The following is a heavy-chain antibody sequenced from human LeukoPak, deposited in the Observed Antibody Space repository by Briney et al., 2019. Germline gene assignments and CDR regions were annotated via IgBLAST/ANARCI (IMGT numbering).Heavy chain of an antibody. CDR3: AKGDMPIVARALDY. CDR1: GFTFSTYS. V-gene: IGHV3-48*01. J-gene: IGHJ4*02. CDR2: ISSSTSTI. Sequence: PGGSLRLSCAASGFTFSTYSMNWVRQAPGKGLEWVSYISSSTSTIYYADSVQGRFTISRNNYENTLYLQMSRLRAEDTAVYYCAKGDMPIVARALDYWGQGTLVTVSS. D-gene: IGHD5-12*01.